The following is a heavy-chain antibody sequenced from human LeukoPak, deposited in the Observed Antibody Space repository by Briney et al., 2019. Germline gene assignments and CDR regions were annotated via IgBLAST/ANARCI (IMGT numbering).Heavy chain of an antibody. J-gene: IGHJ4*02. V-gene: IGHV3-23*01. D-gene: IGHD3-22*01. Sequence: RSGGSLRLSCAASGFTFSSYAMSWVRQAPGKGLEWVSGISGSGGSTSYADSVKGRFTISRDNSKNTLYLQMNSLRAEDTAIYYCAKAPVAANYYDGSDYYYYWGQGTLVTVSS. CDR1: GFTFSSYA. CDR3: AKAPVAANYYDGSDYYYY. CDR2: ISGSGGST.